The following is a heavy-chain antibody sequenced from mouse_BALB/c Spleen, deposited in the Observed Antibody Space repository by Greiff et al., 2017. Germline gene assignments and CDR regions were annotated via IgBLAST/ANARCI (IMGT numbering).Heavy chain of an antibody. J-gene: IGHJ3*01. CDR3: ARWEGVRGFAY. V-gene: IGHV1-7*01. Sequence: QVQLQQSGAELAKPGASVKMSCKASGYTFTSYWMHWVKQRPGQGLEWIGYINPSTGYTEYNQKFKDKATLTADKSSSTAYMQLSSLTSEDSAVYYCARWEGVRGFAYWGQGTLVTVSA. D-gene: IGHD2-14*01. CDR1: GYTFTSYW. CDR2: INPSTGYT.